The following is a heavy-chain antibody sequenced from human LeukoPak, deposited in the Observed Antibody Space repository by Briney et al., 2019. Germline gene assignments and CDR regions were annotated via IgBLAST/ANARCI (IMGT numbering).Heavy chain of an antibody. CDR3: ASLGYYGSGSYYH. V-gene: IGHV4-34*01. CDR2: INHSGST. CDR1: GGSFSGYY. Sequence: SETLSLTXAVYGGSFSGYYWSWIRQPPGKGLEWIGEINHSGSTNYNPSLKSRVTISVDTSKNQFSLKLSSVTAADTAVYYCASLGYYGSGSYYHWGQGTLVTVSS. J-gene: IGHJ4*02. D-gene: IGHD3-10*01.